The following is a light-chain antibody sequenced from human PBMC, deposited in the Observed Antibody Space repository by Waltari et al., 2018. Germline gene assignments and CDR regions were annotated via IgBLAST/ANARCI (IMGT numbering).Light chain of an antibody. CDR2: DVN. J-gene: IGLJ3*02. V-gene: IGLV2-14*03. CDR3: SSFTRASSWV. Sequence: HSALAQPASVSGSPGPSITISCTGTSSDVGAYNYVSWYQQHPGKAPRLMIYDVNNRPSGVSNRFSGSKSGNTASLTISGLQAEDEADYYCSSFTRASSWVFGGGTKLTV. CDR1: SSDVGAYNY.